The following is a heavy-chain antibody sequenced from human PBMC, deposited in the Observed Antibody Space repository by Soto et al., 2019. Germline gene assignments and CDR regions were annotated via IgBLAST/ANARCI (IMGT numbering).Heavy chain of an antibody. CDR2: INHSGST. V-gene: IGHV4-34*01. CDR1: GGSFSGYY. Sequence: SETLSLTCAVYGGSFSGYYWTWIRQPPGKGLEWIGEINHSGSTNYNPSLKSRVTISVDTSKNQFSLKLSSVTAADTAVYYCARDGARENLDSWGQGTLVTVS. CDR3: ARDGARENLDS. J-gene: IGHJ4*02. D-gene: IGHD1-26*01.